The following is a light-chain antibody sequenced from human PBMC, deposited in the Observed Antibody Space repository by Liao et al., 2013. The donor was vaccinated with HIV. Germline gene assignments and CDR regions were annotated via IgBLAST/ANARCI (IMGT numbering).Light chain of an antibody. Sequence: SYDLTQPPSVSVSPGQTANITCSGDYLGDKYASWYQQRPGQSPVLVIYQDNKRPSGIPERFSGSNSGNTATLTISGTQAVDEGDYYCQAWDISTHVVFGGGTTLTVL. CDR3: QAWDISTHVV. CDR1: YLGDKY. V-gene: IGLV3-1*01. CDR2: QDN. J-gene: IGLJ2*01.